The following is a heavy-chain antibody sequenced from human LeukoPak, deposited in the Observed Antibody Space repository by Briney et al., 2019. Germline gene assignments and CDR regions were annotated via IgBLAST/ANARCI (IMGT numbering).Heavy chain of an antibody. CDR1: GFTFTRYW. CDR3: SRDGDYIMPPFDY. V-gene: IGHV3-7*01. J-gene: IGHJ4*02. D-gene: IGHD4-17*01. Sequence: GGSLRLSCTASGFTFTRYWMSWVRQAPGKGLEWVANIKQDGSETHYVDSVKGRFTISRDNARNSVYLQMNSLSDDDTAVYYCSRDGDYIMPPFDYWGQGILVTVSS. CDR2: IKQDGSET.